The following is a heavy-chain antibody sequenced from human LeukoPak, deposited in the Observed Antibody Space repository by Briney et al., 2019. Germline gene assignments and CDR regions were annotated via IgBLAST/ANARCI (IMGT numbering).Heavy chain of an antibody. J-gene: IGHJ5*02. V-gene: IGHV4-59*08. Sequence: SETLSLTCTVSGGSISSYYWSWIRQPPGKGLEWIGYIYGAGSTKYDPSLSGRATISSDTSKNQFSLKLTSVTAADTALYYCARTRGNGWFDPWGHGTLVTVSS. CDR2: IYGAGST. CDR3: ARTRGNGWFDP. CDR1: GGSISSYY.